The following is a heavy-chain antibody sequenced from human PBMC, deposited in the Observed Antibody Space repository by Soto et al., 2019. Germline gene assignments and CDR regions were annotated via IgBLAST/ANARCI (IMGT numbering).Heavy chain of an antibody. Sequence: SETLSLTCAVSGGSISSGGYSWSWIRQPPGKGLEWIGYIYHSGSTYYNPSLKSRVTISVDRSKNQFSLKLSSVTAADTAVYYCARADCSRTSCSPIFDYWGQGTLVNVSS. V-gene: IGHV4-30-2*01. J-gene: IGHJ4*02. CDR3: ARADCSRTSCSPIFDY. CDR1: GGSISSGGYS. CDR2: IYHSGST. D-gene: IGHD2-2*01.